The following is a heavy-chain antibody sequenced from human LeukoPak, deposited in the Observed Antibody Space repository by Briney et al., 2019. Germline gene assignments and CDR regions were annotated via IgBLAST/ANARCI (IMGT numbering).Heavy chain of an antibody. Sequence: GGSLRLSCAASGFTFSSYSMNWVRQAPGKGLEWVSSISSSSSYIYYADSVKGRFTISRDNAKNSLYLQMSSLRAEDTAVYYCAISLGYCSSTSCVDYYYGMDVWGQGTTVTVSS. CDR2: ISSSSSYI. D-gene: IGHD2-2*01. J-gene: IGHJ6*02. V-gene: IGHV3-21*01. CDR3: AISLGYCSSTSCVDYYYGMDV. CDR1: GFTFSSYS.